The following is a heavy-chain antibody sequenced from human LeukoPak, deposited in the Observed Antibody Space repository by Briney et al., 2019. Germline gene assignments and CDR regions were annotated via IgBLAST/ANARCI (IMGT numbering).Heavy chain of an antibody. CDR3: ARGGYCSGGICYYLNAFDI. CDR1: GFSFSTYG. J-gene: IGHJ3*02. Sequence: GGSLRLSCAASGFSFSTYGMNWVRQAPGKGLEWVSYIVSSGSTIYYADSAKGRFTISRDNAKNSLFLQMNSLRAEDTAVYYCARGGYCSGGICYYLNAFDIWGQGTKVTVSS. CDR2: IVSSGSTI. V-gene: IGHV3-48*03. D-gene: IGHD2-15*01.